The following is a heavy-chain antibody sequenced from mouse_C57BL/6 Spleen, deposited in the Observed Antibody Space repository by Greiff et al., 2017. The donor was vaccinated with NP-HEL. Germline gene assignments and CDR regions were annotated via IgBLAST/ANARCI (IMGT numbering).Heavy chain of an antibody. D-gene: IGHD2-5*01. CDR2: IYPGSGNT. CDR3: ARSRYSNYEGYFDV. J-gene: IGHJ1*03. Sequence: QVQLQQSGAELVRPGASVKLSCKASGYTFTDYYINWVKQRPGQGLEWIARIYPGSGNTYYNEKFKGKATLTAEKSSSTAYMQLSSLTSEDSAVYFCARSRYSNYEGYFDVWGTGTTVTVSS. CDR1: GYTFTDYY. V-gene: IGHV1-76*01.